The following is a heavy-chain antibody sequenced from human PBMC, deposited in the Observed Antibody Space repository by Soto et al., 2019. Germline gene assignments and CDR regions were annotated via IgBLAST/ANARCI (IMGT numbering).Heavy chain of an antibody. CDR2: ISSSGSII. CDR1: GFTFSSYS. Sequence: GGSLRLSCAASGFTFSSYSMSWIRQAPGKGLEWVSDISSSGSIIYYADSVKGRFTISRDNAKNSLYLQMNSLRAEDTAVYYCARVNGYYYYGMDVWGQGTTVTVSS. J-gene: IGHJ6*02. D-gene: IGHD3-22*01. CDR3: ARVNGYYYYGMDV. V-gene: IGHV3-48*04.